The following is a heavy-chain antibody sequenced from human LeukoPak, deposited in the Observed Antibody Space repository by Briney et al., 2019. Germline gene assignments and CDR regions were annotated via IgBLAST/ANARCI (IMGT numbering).Heavy chain of an antibody. Sequence: ASVKVSCKASGYTFTGYYMHWVRQAPGQGLEWMGWINPNSGGTNYAQKFQGWVTMTRDTSISTAYMELSRLRSDDTAVYYCARVDDFWSGYYVYWGQGTLVTVSS. J-gene: IGHJ4*02. V-gene: IGHV1-2*04. D-gene: IGHD3-3*01. CDR2: INPNSGGT. CDR3: ARVDDFWSGYYVY. CDR1: GYTFTGYY.